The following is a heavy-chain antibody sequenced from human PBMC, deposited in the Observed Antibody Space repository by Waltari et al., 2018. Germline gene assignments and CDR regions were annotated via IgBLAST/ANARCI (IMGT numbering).Heavy chain of an antibody. V-gene: IGHV1-69*02. CDR1: GGTFSSYT. J-gene: IGHJ4*02. CDR2: IIPIRGIA. Sequence: QVQLVQSGAEVKKPGSSVKVSCKASGGTFSSYTISWVRQAPGQGLEWMGRIIPIRGIANSALKFQGRVPITADNPTSTAYMELSSLRSEDTAVYYCARGGIAVVFDYWGQGTLVTVSS. D-gene: IGHD6-19*01. CDR3: ARGGIAVVFDY.